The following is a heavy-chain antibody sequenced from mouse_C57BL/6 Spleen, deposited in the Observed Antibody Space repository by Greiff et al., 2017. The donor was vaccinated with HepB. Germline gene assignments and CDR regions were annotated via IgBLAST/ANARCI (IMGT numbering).Heavy chain of an antibody. V-gene: IGHV1-64*01. Sequence: VQLQQPGAELVKPGASVKLSCKASGYTFTSYWMHWVKQRPGQGLEWIGMIHPNSGSTNYNEKFKSKATLTVDKSSSTAYMQLSSLTSEDSAVYYCARDDYDVGDWFAYWGQGTLVTVSA. CDR3: ARDDYDVGDWFAY. CDR1: GYTFTSYW. D-gene: IGHD2-4*01. J-gene: IGHJ3*01. CDR2: IHPNSGST.